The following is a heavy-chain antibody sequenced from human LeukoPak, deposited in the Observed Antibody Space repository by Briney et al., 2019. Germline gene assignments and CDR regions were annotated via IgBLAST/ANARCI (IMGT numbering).Heavy chain of an antibody. D-gene: IGHD4-17*01. J-gene: IGHJ6*02. Sequence: SVKVSCKASGGTFSSYAIGWVRQAPGQGLEWMGGIIPIFGTANYAQKFQGRVTITADESTSTAYMELSSLRSEDTAVYYCARGHGDYIYYYYGMDVWGQGTTVTVSS. CDR2: IIPIFGTA. V-gene: IGHV1-69*13. CDR3: ARGHGDYIYYYYGMDV. CDR1: GGTFSSYA.